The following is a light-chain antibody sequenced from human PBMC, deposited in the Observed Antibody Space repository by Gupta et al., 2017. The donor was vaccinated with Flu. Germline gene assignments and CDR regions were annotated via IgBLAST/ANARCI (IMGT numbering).Light chain of an antibody. Sequence: SVTISCTGSSSDVGGYNYVSWYQHHPGKAPKLMIYEVTKRPSGVPDRFSGSKSGNTASLTVSGLQAEDEGDYYCSSYAGDNRWVFGGGTSLTVL. CDR1: SSDVGGYNY. CDR3: SSYAGDNRWV. V-gene: IGLV2-8*01. CDR2: EVT. J-gene: IGLJ3*02.